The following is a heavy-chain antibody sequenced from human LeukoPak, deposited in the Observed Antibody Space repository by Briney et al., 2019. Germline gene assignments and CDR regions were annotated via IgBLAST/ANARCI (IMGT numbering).Heavy chain of an antibody. CDR1: GGSISSYY. J-gene: IGHJ4*02. Sequence: TSETLSLTCTVSGGSISSYYWSWIRQPPGKGLEWIGYIYYSGSTNYNPSLKSRVTISVDTSKNQFSLKLSSVTAADTAVYYCARETRDGYNSLDYWGQGTLVTVSS. V-gene: IGHV4-59*12. CDR3: ARETRDGYNSLDY. CDR2: IYYSGST. D-gene: IGHD5-24*01.